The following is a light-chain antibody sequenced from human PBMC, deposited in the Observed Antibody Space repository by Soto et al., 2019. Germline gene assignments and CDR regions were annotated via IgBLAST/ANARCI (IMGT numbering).Light chain of an antibody. CDR1: RGVSSF. CDR3: QQRSNWPRT. CDR2: DAS. J-gene: IGKJ1*01. Sequence: EMVLTQSPDTLSLSPGERATLSCMARRGVSSFLAWYQQRPGQAPRRLIYDASHRATGIPARFSGSGSGTDFTLTISSLEPEDLAVYYCQQRSNWPRTFGQGTKVDIK. V-gene: IGKV3-11*01.